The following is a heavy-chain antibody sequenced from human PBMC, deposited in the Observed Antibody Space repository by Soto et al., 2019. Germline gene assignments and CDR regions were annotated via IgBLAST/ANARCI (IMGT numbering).Heavy chain of an antibody. CDR2: IYYSGST. D-gene: IGHD1-1*01. CDR3: ARGNGGFDAFDI. Sequence: QVQLQESGPGLMKPSETLSLTCTVSGGSISSGGYYWSWIRQLPGKGLEWIGYIYYSGSTYYKPSLKSRVTISVDTSNIQFSLKLSSVTAADTAVYDCARGNGGFDAFDIWGQGTMVTVSS. V-gene: IGHV4-31*03. CDR1: GGSISSGGYY. J-gene: IGHJ3*02.